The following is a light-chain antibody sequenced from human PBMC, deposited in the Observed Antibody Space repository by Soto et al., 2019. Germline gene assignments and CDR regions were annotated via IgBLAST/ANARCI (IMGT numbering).Light chain of an antibody. J-gene: IGKJ5*01. V-gene: IGKV3-11*01. CDR3: QQRSSWPTLT. CDR1: QSVSSN. Sequence: EIEMTHSPSSLSPSPSYRATLSFRPSQSVSSNLAWYQQKPGQAPRLLISGASNRATGIQARFSGSGAGTDFTLTISSLDPEDFAVYYFQQRSSWPTLTFGEGTRLDIK. CDR2: GAS.